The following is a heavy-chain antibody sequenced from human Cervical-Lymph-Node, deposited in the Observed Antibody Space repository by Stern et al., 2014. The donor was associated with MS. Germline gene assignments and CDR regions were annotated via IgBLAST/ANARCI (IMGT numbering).Heavy chain of an antibody. D-gene: IGHD5-12*01. CDR2: IFPRDSNT. CDR3: ARSPATPSGYDRFDY. CDR1: GYLFDDYW. Sequence: EMQLVESGAEVKKPGESLKISCEASGYLFDDYWIGWVRQMSGRGLELVAIIFPRDSNTRYSPSVQGPVTISADKSISPASLQGSSLKASDPAIYYCARSPATPSGYDRFDYWGQGALVTVSS. V-gene: IGHV5-51*03. J-gene: IGHJ4*02.